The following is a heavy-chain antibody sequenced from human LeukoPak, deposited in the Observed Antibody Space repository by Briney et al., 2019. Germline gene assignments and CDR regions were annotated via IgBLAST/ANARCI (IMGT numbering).Heavy chain of an antibody. J-gene: IGHJ3*01. V-gene: IGHV3-9*01. CDR1: GFTFDDYA. D-gene: IGHD2-15*01. Sequence: PGRSLRLSCAASGFTFDDYAMHWVRQAPGKGLEWVSGISWNSGSIGYADSVKGRFTISRDNAENSLYLQMNSLRDEDTAVYYCARILPGAVGDVLDLWGQGTKVTVTS. CDR2: ISWNSGSI. CDR3: ARILPGAVGDVLDL.